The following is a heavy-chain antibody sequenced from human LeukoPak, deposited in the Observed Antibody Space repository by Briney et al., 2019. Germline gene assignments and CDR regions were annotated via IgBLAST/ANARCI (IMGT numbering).Heavy chain of an antibody. CDR3: ARYVVFGSGKYYFDY. V-gene: IGHV4-39*01. CDR2: INYGGTT. J-gene: IGHJ4*02. D-gene: IGHD3-10*01. Sequence: SETLSLTCTVSGGSISSSNYYWSWIRQPPGKELEWIASINYGGTTYYNPSLESRVTISVDTSKNQFSLRLSSVTAADTAVYFCARYVVFGSGKYYFDYWGQGSLVTVSS. CDR1: GGSISSSNYY.